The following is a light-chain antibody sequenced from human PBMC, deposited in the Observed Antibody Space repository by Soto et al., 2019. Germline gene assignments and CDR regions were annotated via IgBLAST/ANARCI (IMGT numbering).Light chain of an antibody. CDR2: GAS. V-gene: IGKV1-17*03. CDR1: QGINKD. CDR3: LLHSSYPRT. Sequence: DIQMTQSPSVMSASVGDRVTITCRASQGINKDLVWFQQKPGKVPKRLIYGASSLQIGVPSRFSGSGSGTEFTLTINNLQPEDFATYDCLLHSSYPRTVGQGTKLDFK. J-gene: IGKJ2*01.